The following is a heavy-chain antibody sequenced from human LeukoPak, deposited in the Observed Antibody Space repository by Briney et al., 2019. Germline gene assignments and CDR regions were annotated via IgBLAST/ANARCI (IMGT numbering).Heavy chain of an antibody. CDR1: GYTFTSYY. CDR2: INPSGGST. CDR3: AKAGSGWYYFDY. D-gene: IGHD6-19*01. Sequence: ASVKVSCKASGYTFTSYYMHWVRQAPGQGLEWMGIINPSGGSTSYAQKFQGRVTMTRDTSTSTVYMELRSLRSDDTAVYFCAKAGSGWYYFDYWGQGTLVTVSS. J-gene: IGHJ4*02. V-gene: IGHV1-46*01.